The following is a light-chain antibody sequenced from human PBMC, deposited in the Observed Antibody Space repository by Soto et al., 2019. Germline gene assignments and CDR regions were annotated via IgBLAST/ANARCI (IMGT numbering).Light chain of an antibody. J-gene: IGLJ3*02. CDR3: QTWGTGIHWV. CDR2: LNSDGSH. V-gene: IGLV4-69*01. CDR1: SGHINYD. Sequence: QSVLTQSPSASASLGASVKFTCTVSSGHINYDVALHQQQPEEGPRYLLKLNSDGSHSKGDGIPDRFSGSSSGAARYLTISSLQSEDEADYYCQTWGTGIHWVFGGGTQLTVL.